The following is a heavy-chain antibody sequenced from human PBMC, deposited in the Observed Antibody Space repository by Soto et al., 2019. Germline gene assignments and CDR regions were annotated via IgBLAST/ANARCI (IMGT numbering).Heavy chain of an antibody. CDR3: AKDRKGVGKRWLQFYFDY. V-gene: IGHV3-23*01. CDR2: ISGSGGGT. Sequence: GGSLRLSCAASKFTFSFYGMNWVRQAPGKGLEWVSSISGSGGGTYYADSVKGRFTISRDNSKNTLYLQMNSLRAEDTAVYYCAKDRKGVGKRWLQFYFDYWGQGTLVTVSS. D-gene: IGHD5-12*01. CDR1: KFTFSFYG. J-gene: IGHJ4*02.